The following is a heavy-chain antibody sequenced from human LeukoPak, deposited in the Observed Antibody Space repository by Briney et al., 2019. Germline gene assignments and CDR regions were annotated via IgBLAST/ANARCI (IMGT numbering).Heavy chain of an antibody. J-gene: IGHJ4*02. Sequence: SETLSLTCTVSGDSITSGTYYWTWIRQPAGKGLEWIGRIYTSGSTNYNPSLKSRVTMSVDTSKNQFSLKLSSVTAADTAVYYCAAAGKTGLVDYWGQGTLVTVSS. CDR2: IYTSGST. CDR1: GDSITSGTYY. D-gene: IGHD6-13*01. V-gene: IGHV4-61*02. CDR3: AAAGKTGLVDY.